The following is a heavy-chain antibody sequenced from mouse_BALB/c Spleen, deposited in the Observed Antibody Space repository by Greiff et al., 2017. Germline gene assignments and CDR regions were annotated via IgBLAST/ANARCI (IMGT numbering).Heavy chain of an antibody. CDR3: ARIGKHYYAMDY. V-gene: IGHV2-2*02. J-gene: IGHJ4*01. Sequence: VKLMESGPGLVQPSQSLSITCTVSGFSLTSYGVHWVRQSPGKGLEWLGVIWSGGSTDYNAAFISRLSISKDNSKSQVFFKMNSLQANDTAIYYCARIGKHYYAMDYWGQGTSVTVSS. CDR1: GFSLTSYG. D-gene: IGHD2-1*01. CDR2: IWSGGST.